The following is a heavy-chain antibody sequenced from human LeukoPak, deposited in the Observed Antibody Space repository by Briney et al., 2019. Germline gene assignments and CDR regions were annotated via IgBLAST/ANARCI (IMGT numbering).Heavy chain of an antibody. CDR2: IKLDGSEK. CDR3: ARDLAGDYYYYGMDV. J-gene: IGHJ6*02. D-gene: IGHD6-19*01. V-gene: IGHV3-7*04. Sequence: AGSLRLSCAASGFTFSSYWMSWVRQAPGKGLEWVANIKLDGSEKYYVDSVKGRFTISRDNAKNSLYLQMNSLRAEDTAVYYCARDLAGDYYYYGMDVWGQGTTVTVSS. CDR1: GFTFSSYW.